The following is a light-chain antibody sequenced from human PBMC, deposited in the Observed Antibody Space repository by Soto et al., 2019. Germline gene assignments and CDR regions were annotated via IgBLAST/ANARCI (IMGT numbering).Light chain of an antibody. J-gene: IGKJ1*01. CDR1: QGVSNY. Sequence: DIQLTQSPSFLSASVGDRVTITCRASQGVSNYLAWYQQKPGKAPKLLIYSASTLQSGVPSRFSGSGSGTDLTLTIGSLQPEDFATYYCQQYNNWPPTWTFGQGTKV. CDR2: SAS. CDR3: QQYNNWPPTWT. V-gene: IGKV1-9*01.